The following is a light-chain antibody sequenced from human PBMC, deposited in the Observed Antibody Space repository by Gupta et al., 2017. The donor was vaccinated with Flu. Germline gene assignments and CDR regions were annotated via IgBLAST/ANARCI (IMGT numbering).Light chain of an antibody. V-gene: IGKV1-8*01. Sequence: AIWMTQSPSSFSASTGDRVTITCRASQGISSYLAWYQQKPGKAPKLLIYAASTRQSGVPSRFSGSGSGTDFTLTISCLQSEDFATYYCQQYNSYPATFGQGTKVEIK. CDR3: QQYNSYPAT. CDR1: QGISSY. J-gene: IGKJ1*01. CDR2: AAS.